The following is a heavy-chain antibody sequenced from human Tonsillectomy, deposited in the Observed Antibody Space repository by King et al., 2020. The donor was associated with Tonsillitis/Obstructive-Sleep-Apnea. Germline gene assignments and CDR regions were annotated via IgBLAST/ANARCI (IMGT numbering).Heavy chain of an antibody. CDR2: ISYDGSNK. CDR1: GFTFSSYA. V-gene: IGHV3-30*04. CDR3: ARPPTVTTSYYYFYYMDV. D-gene: IGHD4-11*01. J-gene: IGHJ6*03. Sequence: VQLVESGGGVVQPGRSLRLSCAASGFTFSSYAMHWVRQAPGKGLEWVAVISYDGSNKYYADSVKGRFTISRDKSKNTLYLQMNSLRAEDTAVYYCARPPTVTTSYYYFYYMDVWGKGTTVTVSS.